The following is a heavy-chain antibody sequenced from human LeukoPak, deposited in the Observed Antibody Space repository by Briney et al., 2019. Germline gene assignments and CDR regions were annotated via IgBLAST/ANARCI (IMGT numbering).Heavy chain of an antibody. Sequence: GGSLRLSCAASGFTFTSYNFHWVRQAPGKGLQWVGMISYDGNKKYEDSVKGRITISRENSKNTLYLQMTSLRLEDTAVYFCVRDFPNSKPRFDWWGQGTLVTVSS. V-gene: IGHV3-30*03. CDR1: GFTFTSYN. J-gene: IGHJ4*02. D-gene: IGHD2/OR15-2a*01. CDR2: ISYDGNKK. CDR3: VRDFPNSKPRFDW.